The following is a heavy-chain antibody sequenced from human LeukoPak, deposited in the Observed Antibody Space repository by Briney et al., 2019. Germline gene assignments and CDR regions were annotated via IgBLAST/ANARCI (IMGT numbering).Heavy chain of an antibody. D-gene: IGHD1-26*01. CDR1: GYTFTGYY. V-gene: IGHV1-2*04. Sequence: ASVKVSCKASGYTFTGYYMYWVRQAPGQGLEWMGWINPNSGGTNYAQKFQGWVTMTRDTSISTAYMELSRLRSDDTAVYYCARVVGATDYYYGMDVWGQGTTVTVSS. CDR3: ARVVGATDYYYGMDV. J-gene: IGHJ6*02. CDR2: INPNSGGT.